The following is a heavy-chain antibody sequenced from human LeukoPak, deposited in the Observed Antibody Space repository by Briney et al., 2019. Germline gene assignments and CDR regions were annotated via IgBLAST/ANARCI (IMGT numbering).Heavy chain of an antibody. J-gene: IGHJ6*03. CDR1: GGSISSGSYY. CDR2: IYTSGST. CDR3: ARVSQTGIAAAGPSRYYYYYYYMDV. Sequence: SETLSLTCTVSGGSISSGSYYWSWIRQPAGKGLEWIGRIYTSGSTNYNPSLGSRVTISIDTSKNQFSLKLSSVTAADTAVYYCARVSQTGIAAAGPSRYYYYYYYMDVWGKGTTVTISS. D-gene: IGHD6-13*01. V-gene: IGHV4-61*02.